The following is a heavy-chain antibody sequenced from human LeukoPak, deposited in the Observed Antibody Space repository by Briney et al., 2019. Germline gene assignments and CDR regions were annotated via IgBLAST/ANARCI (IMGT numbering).Heavy chain of an antibody. V-gene: IGHV1-2*02. CDR2: INPNSGGT. J-gene: IGHJ4*02. CDR3: AGDRNPAGHFDY. Sequence: ASVKVSCKASGYTFTGYYMHWVRQAPGQGLEWMGWINPNSGGTNYAQKFQGRVTMTRDTSISTAYMELSRLRSDDTAVYYCAGDRNPAGHFDYWGQGTLVTVSS. CDR1: GYTFTGYY.